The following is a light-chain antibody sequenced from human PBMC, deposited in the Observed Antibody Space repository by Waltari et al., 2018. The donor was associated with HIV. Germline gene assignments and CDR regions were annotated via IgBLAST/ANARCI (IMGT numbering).Light chain of an antibody. CDR1: LGISSY. CDR2: AAS. Sequence: DIQLTQSPSFLSASVGDRVTITCRASLGISSYLAWYQQKPGKAPKLLMYAASTLRSGVPSRFSGSGSGTEFTLTISSLQPEDFATYYCQQLNGYPPTFGPGTKVDTK. J-gene: IGKJ3*01. CDR3: QQLNGYPPT. V-gene: IGKV1-9*01.